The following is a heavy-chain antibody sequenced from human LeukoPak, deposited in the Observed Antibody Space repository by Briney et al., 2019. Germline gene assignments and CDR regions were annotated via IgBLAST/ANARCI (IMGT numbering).Heavy chain of an antibody. CDR3: AKDGVGPNDYHAFDN. CDR1: GFTFGNYG. J-gene: IGHJ3*02. D-gene: IGHD1-1*01. V-gene: IGHV3-30*02. CDR2: IWHDGSKK. Sequence: GGSLRLSCAASGFTFGNYGMHWVRQAPGKGLEWVTFIWHDGSKKYYADSMKGRFTISRDNSKYTLYLQMNSLRAEDTALYYCAKDGVGPNDYHAFDNWGQGTMATVSS.